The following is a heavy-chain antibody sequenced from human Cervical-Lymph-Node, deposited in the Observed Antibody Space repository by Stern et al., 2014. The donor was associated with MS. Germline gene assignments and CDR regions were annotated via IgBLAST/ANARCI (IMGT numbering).Heavy chain of an antibody. CDR1: GYTFTSYA. D-gene: IGHD6-19*01. CDR3: ARGRGSGWYLGY. V-gene: IGHV1-3*01. J-gene: IGHJ4*02. CDR2: AGNGNA. Sequence: QVQLVQSGAEVKKPGASVKVSCKASGYTFTSYAMHWVRQAPGQRLEWMGWAGNGNAKYSQKFQGRVTSTRDTSASTAYMELSSLRSEDTAVYFCARGRGSGWYLGYWGQGTLVTVSS.